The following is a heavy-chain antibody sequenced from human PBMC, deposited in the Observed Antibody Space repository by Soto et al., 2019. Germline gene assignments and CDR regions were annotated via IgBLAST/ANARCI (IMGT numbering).Heavy chain of an antibody. V-gene: IGHV1-2*02. CDR1: GYTFTGYY. J-gene: IGHJ4*02. D-gene: IGHD1-20*01. CDR2: INPNSGGT. Sequence: ASVKVSCKASGYTFTGYYMHWVRQAPGQGLEWMGWINPNSGGTNYAQKFQGRVTMTRETSISTAYMELSRLRSHDTAVYYCARGYNREPGXWGQGTLVTVSX. CDR3: ARGYNREPGX.